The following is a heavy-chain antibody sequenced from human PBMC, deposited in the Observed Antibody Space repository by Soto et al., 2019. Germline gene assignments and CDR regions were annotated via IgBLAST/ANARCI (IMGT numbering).Heavy chain of an antibody. D-gene: IGHD3-16*02. J-gene: IGHJ6*02. CDR3: ARDDGGVIRFYYSGMDV. Sequence: QVQLVQSGAEVKKPGASVKVSCKASGYSFTSNGFSWLRQAPGQRFEWMGWSSGHNGKTNYAKQFQGRVSLTTDTSTNTAYMELRSLTSDDTAVYYFARDDGGVIRFYYSGMDVGGQGTTVTVAS. V-gene: IGHV1-18*01. CDR1: GYSFTSNG. CDR2: SSGHNGKT.